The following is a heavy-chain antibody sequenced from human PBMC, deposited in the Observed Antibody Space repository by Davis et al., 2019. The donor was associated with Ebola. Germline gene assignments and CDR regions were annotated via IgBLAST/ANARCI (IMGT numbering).Heavy chain of an antibody. J-gene: IGHJ6*02. CDR3: ARAPGGCSSTSCYHYYYYGMDV. CDR2: IYYSGST. D-gene: IGHD2-2*01. CDR1: GGSISSHY. V-gene: IGHV4-59*08. Sequence: MPSETLSLTCPASGGSISSHYWSWLRQPPGKGLEWIGDIYYSGSTYYTPSLKSRVTLSVDTSTNQFSLKLSSVTAADTAVYYCARAPGGCSSTSCYHYYYYGMDVWGQGTTVTVSS.